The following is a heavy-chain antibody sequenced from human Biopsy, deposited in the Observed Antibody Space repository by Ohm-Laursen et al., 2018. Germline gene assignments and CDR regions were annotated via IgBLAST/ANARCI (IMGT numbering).Heavy chain of an antibody. CDR1: GSTFYSYG. CDR2: ITADNT. Sequence: GSSVSASCTPSGSTFYSYGITWVRQAPGQGLEWMGWITADNTNSAQKFQGRLTMTTDISTSTAYMDLKGLRSDDTAIYYCARAFGGAYYSYAFDLWGQGTLVTVSS. D-gene: IGHD2-21*02. J-gene: IGHJ3*01. V-gene: IGHV1-18*01. CDR3: ARAFGGAYYSYAFDL.